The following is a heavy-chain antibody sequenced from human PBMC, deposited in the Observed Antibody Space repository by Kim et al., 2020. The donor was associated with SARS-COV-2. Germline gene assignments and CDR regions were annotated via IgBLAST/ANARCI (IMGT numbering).Heavy chain of an antibody. J-gene: IGHJ4*02. D-gene: IGHD6-13*01. V-gene: IGHV3-21*01. Sequence: YYADSVKGRFTISRDNPKNSLYLQMNRLRAEDTAVYYCAREGEIAAAVDYWGQGTLVTVSS. CDR3: AREGEIAAAVDY.